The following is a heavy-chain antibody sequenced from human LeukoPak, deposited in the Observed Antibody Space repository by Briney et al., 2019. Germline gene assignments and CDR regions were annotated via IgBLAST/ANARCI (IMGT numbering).Heavy chain of an antibody. CDR1: GFTFSSYA. Sequence: PGGSLRLSCAASGFTFSSYAMSWVRQAPGKGLEWVSDISSSGDIKSYADSVKGRFTISRDNAKTSLHLQMNSLRAEDTAVYYCAREIVAGAFDYWGQGTLVTVSS. CDR3: AREIVAGAFDY. J-gene: IGHJ4*02. CDR2: ISSSGDIK. V-gene: IGHV3-23*01. D-gene: IGHD6-19*01.